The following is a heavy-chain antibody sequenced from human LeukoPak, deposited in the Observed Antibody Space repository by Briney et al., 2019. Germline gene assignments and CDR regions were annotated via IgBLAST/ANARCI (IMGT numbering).Heavy chain of an antibody. Sequence: PGGSLRFSCAASGFTFSSYAMSWVRQAPGKGLEWVSGISGSGGSTHYADSVKGRFTISRDISKNTLYLQMNSLRAEDTAVYYCAKAYYYDSSGYHPFDYWGQGTLVTVSS. CDR3: AKAYYYDSSGYHPFDY. D-gene: IGHD3-22*01. V-gene: IGHV3-23*01. J-gene: IGHJ4*02. CDR1: GFTFSSYA. CDR2: ISGSGGST.